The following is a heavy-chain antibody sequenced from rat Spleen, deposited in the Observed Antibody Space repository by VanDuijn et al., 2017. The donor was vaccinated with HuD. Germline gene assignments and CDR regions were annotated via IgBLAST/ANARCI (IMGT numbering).Heavy chain of an antibody. J-gene: IGHJ2*01. CDR3: ARHDHMMVIIGGCFDY. Sequence: EVQLVESGGGLVQPGRSLKLSCAASGFTFSNYDMAWVRQAPTKGLEWVASISYDGSSTYYRDSVKGRFTISRDNAKSTLYLQMDSLRSEDTATYYCARHDHMMVIIGGCFDYWGQGVMVTVSS. CDR1: GFTFSNYD. V-gene: IGHV5-29*01. CDR2: ISYDGSST. D-gene: IGHD1-12*03.